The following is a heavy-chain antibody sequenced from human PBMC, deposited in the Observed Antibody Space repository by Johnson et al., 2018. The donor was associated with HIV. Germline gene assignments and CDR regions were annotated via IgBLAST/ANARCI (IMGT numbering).Heavy chain of an antibody. CDR3: ARATVESAFDI. V-gene: IGHV3-23*04. CDR2: ISNSGHAT. CDR1: GFTFSTYV. J-gene: IGHJ3*02. D-gene: IGHD4-23*01. Sequence: VQLVESGGGLVQPGGSLRLSCAGSGFTFSTYVMTWVRQAPGKGLEWVSVISNSGHATDYADSVKGRFTISRDNSKNTLYLQMNSLRAEDTAVYYCARATVESAFDIWGQGTMVTVSS.